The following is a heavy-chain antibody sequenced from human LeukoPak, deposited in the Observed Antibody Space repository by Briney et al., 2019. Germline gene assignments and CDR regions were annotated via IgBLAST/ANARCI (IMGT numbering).Heavy chain of an antibody. CDR3: ARDHSDYNVGWFDP. V-gene: IGHV3-11*04. CDR2: ISSSSSTI. J-gene: IGHJ5*02. Sequence: GGSLRLSCEASGFTISNYYMSWVRQAPGKGLEWVSYISSSSSTIYYADSVKGRFTISRDNAKNSLYLQMNSLRAEDTAVYYCARDHSDYNVGWFDPWGQGTLVTVSS. D-gene: IGHD4-11*01. CDR1: GFTISNYY.